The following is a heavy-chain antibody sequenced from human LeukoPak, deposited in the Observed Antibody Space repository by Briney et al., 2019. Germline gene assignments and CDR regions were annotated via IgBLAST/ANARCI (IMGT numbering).Heavy chain of an antibody. J-gene: IGHJ4*02. D-gene: IGHD3-9*01. CDR3: ARGHFDILTGYYIEY. V-gene: IGHV4-61*01. CDR2: IYYRGTT. CDR1: GGSVSSGSDY. Sequence: SETLSLTCTVSGGSVSSGSDYWSWIRQPPGKGLEWIGYIYYRGTTNYNPSLKSRATISVDTSKKQFSLKLSFVTAADTAVYYCARGHFDILTGYYIEYWGQGTLVTVSS.